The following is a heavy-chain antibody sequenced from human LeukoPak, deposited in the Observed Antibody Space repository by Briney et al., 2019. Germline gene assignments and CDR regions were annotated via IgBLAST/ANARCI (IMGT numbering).Heavy chain of an antibody. CDR2: ISGSGGST. CDR1: GFTFSSYA. D-gene: IGHD3-9*01. V-gene: IGHV3-23*01. J-gene: IGHJ4*02. CDR3: AKDQGYFDWLLGAFDC. Sequence: PGGSLRLSCAASGFTFSSYAMSWVRQAPGRGLEWVSAISGSGGSTYYADSVKGRFTISRDNSKNTLYLQMNSLRAEDTAVYYCAKDQGYFDWLLGAFDCWGQGTLVTVSS.